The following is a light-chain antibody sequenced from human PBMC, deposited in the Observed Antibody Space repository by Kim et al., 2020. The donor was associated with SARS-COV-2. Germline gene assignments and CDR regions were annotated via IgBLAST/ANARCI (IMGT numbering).Light chain of an antibody. J-gene: IGLJ3*02. Sequence: SSELTQDPGVSVALGQTVRITCQGDSLRIYDATWYQQKTGQAPVVVIYGKNNRPSGTPDRFSGSSSGNTASLTITGAQAEDEADYFCNSRDSSGFHLVFGGGTQLTVL. CDR3: NSRDSSGFHLV. V-gene: IGLV3-19*01. CDR2: GKN. CDR1: SLRIYD.